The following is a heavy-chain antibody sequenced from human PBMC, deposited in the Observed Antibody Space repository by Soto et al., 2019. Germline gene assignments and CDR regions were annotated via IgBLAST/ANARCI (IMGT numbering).Heavy chain of an antibody. CDR2: INHSGSI. J-gene: IGHJ6*02. CDR1: GGSFSGYY. CDR3: ARGAGSGWDYYCGGMDV. V-gene: IGHV4-34*01. Sequence: QVQLQQWGAGLLKPSETLSLTCGVYGGSFSGYYWSWIRQPPGKGLEWIGEINHSGSIKYNPSLKRRVIISVDTSKNHFSLKLSSVTAAETAVYYWARGAGSGWDYYCGGMDVWGQGTTVTVSS. D-gene: IGHD6-19*01.